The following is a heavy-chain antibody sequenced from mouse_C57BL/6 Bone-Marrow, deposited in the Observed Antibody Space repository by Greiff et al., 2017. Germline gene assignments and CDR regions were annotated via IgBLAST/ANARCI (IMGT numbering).Heavy chain of an antibody. CDR2: LYPGSGRT. V-gene: IGHV1-55*01. D-gene: IGHD1-1*01. Sequence: VQLQQPGAELVKPGASVKMSCKASGYTFTSYWITWVKQRPGQGLEWIGDLYPGSGRTNYNENFQSKATLTVDTSSSTAYMQLSSLTAEDSAVYYGAGSSYDFDYWGQGTTLTVSS. CDR3: AGSSYDFDY. J-gene: IGHJ2*01. CDR1: GYTFTSYW.